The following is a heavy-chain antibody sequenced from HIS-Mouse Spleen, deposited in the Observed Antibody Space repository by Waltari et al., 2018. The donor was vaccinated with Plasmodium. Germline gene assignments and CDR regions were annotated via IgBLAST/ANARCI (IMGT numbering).Heavy chain of an antibody. CDR2: RKQDGSEK. Sequence: EVQLVESGGGLVQPGGSLRLSCAASGFTFSSYWMSWVRQAPGKGWEWVAKRKQDGSEKYYVDSGKGRFNISRDNAKNSLYLQMNSLRAEDTAVYYCASSWYWYFDLWGRGTLVTVSS. J-gene: IGHJ2*01. D-gene: IGHD6-13*01. CDR3: ASSWYWYFDL. V-gene: IGHV3-7*01. CDR1: GFTFSSYW.